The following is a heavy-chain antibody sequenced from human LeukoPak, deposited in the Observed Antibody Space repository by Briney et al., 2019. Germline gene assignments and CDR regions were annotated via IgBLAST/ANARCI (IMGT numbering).Heavy chain of an antibody. V-gene: IGHV4-59*08. CDR2: LHYSGST. Sequence: SETLSLTCTVSGVSISSYYWTWIRQPPGKGLEWIGYLHYSGSTNYNPSLKSRVTISVDTSQNQFSLKLSSVTAADTAVYYCARVRTVTTAIDYWGQGILVTVSS. CDR1: GVSISSYY. D-gene: IGHD4-11*01. CDR3: ARVRTVTTAIDY. J-gene: IGHJ4*02.